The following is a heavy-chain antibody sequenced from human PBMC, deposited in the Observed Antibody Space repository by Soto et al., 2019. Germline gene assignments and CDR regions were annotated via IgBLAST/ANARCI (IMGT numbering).Heavy chain of an antibody. J-gene: IGHJ6*03. CDR1: GGSISSYY. Sequence: QVQLQESGPGLVKPSETLSLTCTVSGGSISSYYWSWIRQPPGKGLECIGYTYYRGSTNYNPSLKSRVTISVDTSKNQFSLKLSSVTAADTAVYYCARSYRRYCSGGSCYSYYYYYMDVWGKGTTVTVSS. V-gene: IGHV4-59*01. CDR2: TYYRGST. CDR3: ARSYRRYCSGGSCYSYYYYYMDV. D-gene: IGHD2-15*01.